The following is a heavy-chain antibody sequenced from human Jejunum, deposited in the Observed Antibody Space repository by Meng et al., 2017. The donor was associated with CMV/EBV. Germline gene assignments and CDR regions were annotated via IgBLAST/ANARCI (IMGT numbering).Heavy chain of an antibody. CDR1: GGSISGYY. V-gene: IGHV4-59*01. CDR2: IYYPGGT. J-gene: IGHJ5*02. Sequence: SLTCTVSGGSISGYYWSGSRQPPGKGLEWVGYIYYPGGTNYNPSLESRASIALDRSKSQISLKLTSVTAADTAVYYCARVRGGFDPWGQGTLVTVSS. CDR3: ARVRGGFDP.